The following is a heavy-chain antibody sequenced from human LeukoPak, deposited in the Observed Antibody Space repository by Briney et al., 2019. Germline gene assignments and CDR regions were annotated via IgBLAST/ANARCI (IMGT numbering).Heavy chain of an antibody. V-gene: IGHV4-34*01. CDR3: ARGWAGYLRRFDY. CDR2: INHSGST. D-gene: IGHD3/OR15-3a*01. Sequence: SETLSLTCAVYGGSFRGYYWSWIRQPPGKGLEWIGEINHSGSTNYNPSLKSRVTISVGPYKNQFSLKLSSVTAADTAVYYCARGWAGYLRRFDYWGQGTLVTVSS. J-gene: IGHJ4*02. CDR1: GGSFRGYY.